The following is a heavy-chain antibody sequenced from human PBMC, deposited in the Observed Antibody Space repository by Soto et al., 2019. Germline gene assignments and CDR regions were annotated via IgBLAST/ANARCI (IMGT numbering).Heavy chain of an antibody. V-gene: IGHV1-69*01. Sequence: QMQLVESGTEVKKPGSSVSFSCKASGGTFSGNAITWVRQAPGQGLEWMGGIIPVFHRPKYAQKYQARLTITADASTTTAYMELSSLRPEDTSLYYCARDESSGGYWGPLAYWSQGTVVDLTS. CDR2: IIPVFHRP. J-gene: IGHJ4*02. CDR1: GGTFSGNA. CDR3: ARDESSGGYWGPLAY. D-gene: IGHD1-26*01.